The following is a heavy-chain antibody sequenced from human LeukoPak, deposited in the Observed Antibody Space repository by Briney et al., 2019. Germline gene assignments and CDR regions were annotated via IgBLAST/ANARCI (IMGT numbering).Heavy chain of an antibody. CDR1: GGSINSYY. D-gene: IGHD5-12*01. CDR3: ARGAPGRPLDY. CDR2: IYYSGST. J-gene: IGHJ4*02. V-gene: IGHV4-59*01. Sequence: PSETLSLTCTVSGGSINSYYWSWIRPPPGKGPEWIGYIYYSGSTNYHPSLKSRVTISVDTSKNQFSLKLSSVTAADTAVYYCARGAPGRPLDYWGQGTLVTVSS.